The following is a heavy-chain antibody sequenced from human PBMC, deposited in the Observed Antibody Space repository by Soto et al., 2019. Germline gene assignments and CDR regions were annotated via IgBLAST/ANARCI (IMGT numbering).Heavy chain of an antibody. CDR3: AKDSIVATTEFDY. V-gene: IGHV3-23*01. D-gene: IGHD5-12*01. CDR2: ISGSGGST. CDR1: GFTFSSYA. Sequence: LRLSCAASGFTFSSYAMSWVRQAPGKGLEWVSAISGSGGSTYYADSVKGRFTISRDNSKNTLYLQMNSLRAEDTAVYYCAKDSIVATTEFDYWGQGTLVTVSS. J-gene: IGHJ4*02.